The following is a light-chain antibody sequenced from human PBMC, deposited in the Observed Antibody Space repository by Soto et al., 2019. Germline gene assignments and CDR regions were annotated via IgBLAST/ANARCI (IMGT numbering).Light chain of an antibody. CDR3: QQYGSSGT. V-gene: IGLV1-40*01. J-gene: IGLJ3*02. Sequence: QSALTQPPSVSGAPGQRVTISCTGSSSNIGAAYDVHWYQQLPGTAPKLLIYGASNRATGIPDRFSGSGSGTDFTLTISRLEPEDFAVYYCQQYGSSGTFGQGTK. CDR1: SSNIGAAYD. CDR2: GAS.